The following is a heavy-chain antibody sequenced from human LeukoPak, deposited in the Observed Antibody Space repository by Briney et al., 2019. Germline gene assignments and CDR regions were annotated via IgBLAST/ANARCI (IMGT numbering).Heavy chain of an antibody. CDR1: GFTFSDYY. J-gene: IGHJ4*02. D-gene: IGHD2-21*02. Sequence: GGSLRLSCAASGFTFSDYYMSWIRQAPGKGLEGGSYISSSGSTIYYADSVKGRFTISRDNAKNSLYLQMNSLRAEDTAVYYCATAYCGGDCYFPFDYWGQGTLVTVSS. CDR2: ISSSGSTI. V-gene: IGHV3-11*04. CDR3: ATAYCGGDCYFPFDY.